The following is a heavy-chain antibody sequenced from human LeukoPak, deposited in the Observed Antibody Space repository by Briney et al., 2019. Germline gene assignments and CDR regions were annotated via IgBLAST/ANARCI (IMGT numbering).Heavy chain of an antibody. Sequence: SETLSLTCAVYGGSFSGYYWSWVRQPPGKGLEWIGEINHSGSTNYNPSLKSGVTISVDTSKNKFSLKLSSMTAADTAVYYCARDRGTWNDDGFDYWGQGTLVTVSS. V-gene: IGHV4-34*01. CDR2: INHSGST. J-gene: IGHJ4*02. CDR3: ARDRGTWNDDGFDY. CDR1: GGSFSGYY. D-gene: IGHD1-1*01.